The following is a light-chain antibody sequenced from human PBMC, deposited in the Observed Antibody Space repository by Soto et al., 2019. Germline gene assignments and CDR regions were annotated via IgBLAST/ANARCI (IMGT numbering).Light chain of an antibody. V-gene: IGLV2-14*01. CDR1: SSDVGGYNY. J-gene: IGLJ3*02. Sequence: QSVLTQPASVSGSPGQSITISCTGTSSDVGGYNYVSWYQQHPGKAPKLKIYEVSNRPSGVSNRFSGSKSGNTASLTISGLQVEDEADYYCTSYTTSSTHWVFGGGTKLTVL. CDR3: TSYTTSSTHWV. CDR2: EVS.